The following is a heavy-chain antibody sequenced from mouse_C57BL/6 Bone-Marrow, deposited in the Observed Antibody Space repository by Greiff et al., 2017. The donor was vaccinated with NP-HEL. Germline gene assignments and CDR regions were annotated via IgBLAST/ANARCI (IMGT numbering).Heavy chain of an antibody. CDR3: ARLWLLQSY. CDR2: IYPRSGNT. J-gene: IGHJ3*01. Sequence: VNVVESGAELARPGASVKLSCKASGYTFTSYGISWVKQRTGQGLEWIGEIYPRSGNTYYNEKFKGKATLTADKSSSTAYMELRSLTSEDSAVYFCARLWLLQSYWGQGTLVTVSA. V-gene: IGHV1-81*01. D-gene: IGHD2-3*01. CDR1: GYTFTSYG.